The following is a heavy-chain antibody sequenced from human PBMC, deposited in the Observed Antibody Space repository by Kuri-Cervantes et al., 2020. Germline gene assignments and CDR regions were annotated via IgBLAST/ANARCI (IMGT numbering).Heavy chain of an antibody. D-gene: IGHD2-8*02. V-gene: IGHV3-23*01. CDR3: TRDRTVGVTEMDYYYYYYMDV. CDR2: ISGSGGST. CDR1: GFTFSSYA. J-gene: IGHJ6*03. Sequence: LSLTCAASGFTFSSYAMSWVRQAPGKGLEWVSAISGSGGSTYYADSVKGRFTISRDNSKNTLYLQMNSLKTEDTAVYYCTRDRTVGVTEMDYYYYYYMDVWGKGTTVTVSS.